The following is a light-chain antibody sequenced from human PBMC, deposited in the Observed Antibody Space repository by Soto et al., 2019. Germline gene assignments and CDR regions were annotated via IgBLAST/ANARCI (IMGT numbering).Light chain of an antibody. J-gene: IGKJ5*01. CDR1: QSVSSN. CDR2: AAS. V-gene: IGKV1-39*01. CDR3: QQTYSTPIT. Sequence: MTQSPATLSVSPGERATLSCRASQSVSSNLAWYQQKPGKVPKVLIYAASSLYTGVPSRFSGSGSGTDFTFTISNLQPEDFATYFCQQTYSTPITFGQGTRLEI.